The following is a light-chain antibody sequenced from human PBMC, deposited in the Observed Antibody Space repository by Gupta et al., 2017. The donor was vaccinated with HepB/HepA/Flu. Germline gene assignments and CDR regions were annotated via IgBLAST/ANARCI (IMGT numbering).Light chain of an antibody. J-gene: IGLJ3*02. CDR3: AAWDDSLSGPV. CDR1: SSNIGSNY. CDR2: RNN. Sequence: GRRVTFRCCRSSSNIGSNYVYWYQQLPGTAPKLLIYRNNQRPSGVPDRFSGSKSGTSASLAISGLRSEDEADYYCAAWDDSLSGPVFGGGTKLTVL. V-gene: IGLV1-47*01.